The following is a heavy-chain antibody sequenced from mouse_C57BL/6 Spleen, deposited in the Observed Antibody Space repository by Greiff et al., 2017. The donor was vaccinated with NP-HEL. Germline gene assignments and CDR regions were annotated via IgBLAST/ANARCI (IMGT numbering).Heavy chain of an antibody. CDR3: ARNYYGTKGYFDV. Sequence: VQLQQPGPELVKPGASVKIPCKASGYTFTDYNMDWVKQSHGKSLEWIGDINPNNGGTIYNQKFKGKATLTVDKSSSTAYMELRSLTSEDTAVYYCARNYYGTKGYFDVWGTGTTVTVSS. CDR1: GYTFTDYN. V-gene: IGHV1-18*01. D-gene: IGHD1-1*01. J-gene: IGHJ1*03. CDR2: INPNNGGT.